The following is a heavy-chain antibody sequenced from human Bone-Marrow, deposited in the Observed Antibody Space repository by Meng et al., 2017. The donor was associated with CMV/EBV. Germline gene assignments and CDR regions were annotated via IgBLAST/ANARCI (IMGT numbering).Heavy chain of an antibody. CDR2: IYSGGTP. CDR3: RGSHAHDY. V-gene: IGHV3-53*01. Sequence: GGSLKISCAASGFTVSSNYMSWIRQAPGKGLEWVSVIYSGGTPYYADSVKGRFTISSVDSKNTLYLQMNSLRAEDTAVYFCRGSHAHDYWGQGTLVTVSS. J-gene: IGHJ4*02. CDR1: GFTVSSNY. D-gene: IGHD1-26*01.